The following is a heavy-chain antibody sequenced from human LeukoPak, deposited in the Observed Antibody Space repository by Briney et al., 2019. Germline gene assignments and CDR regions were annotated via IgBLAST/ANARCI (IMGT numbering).Heavy chain of an antibody. CDR1: RYSFTVYY. J-gene: IGHJ5*02. D-gene: IGHD3-22*01. CDR3: ARVDDYYDNSGFPFDA. Sequence: ASLKVSSKASRYSFTVYYMHWVRQTPGQGLEWMGWINPNSGGTNYPQKFQGRVTMTRDTSISTAYTELSRLRSDDTAVYYCARVDDYYDNSGFPFDAWGQGTLVTVSS. CDR2: INPNSGGT. V-gene: IGHV1-2*02.